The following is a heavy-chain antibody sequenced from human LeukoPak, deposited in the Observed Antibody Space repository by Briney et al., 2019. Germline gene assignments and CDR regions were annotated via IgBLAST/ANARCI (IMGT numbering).Heavy chain of an antibody. J-gene: IGHJ5*02. CDR3: ARAGFPSWFDP. Sequence: SETLSLTXTVSGGSLNTYYWTWIRQPPGRGLEWIGYISYSGITDYNPSLKSRVTISVDTSKNQFSLRLRSVTAADTAVYYCARAGFPSWFDPWGQGILVAVSS. V-gene: IGHV4-59*01. D-gene: IGHD2/OR15-2a*01. CDR1: GGSLNTYY. CDR2: ISYSGIT.